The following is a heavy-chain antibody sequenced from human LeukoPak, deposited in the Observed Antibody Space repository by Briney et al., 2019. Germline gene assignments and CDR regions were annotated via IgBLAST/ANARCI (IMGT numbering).Heavy chain of an antibody. Sequence: ASVKVSCKASGYTFTSYYMHWVRQAPGQGLEWMGIINPSGGSTSYAQKFQGRVTMTRDTSTSTVYMELSSLRSEDTAVYYCARDLRYCSGGSCSHSIDYWGQGTLVTVSS. CDR3: ARDLRYCSGGSCSHSIDY. V-gene: IGHV1-46*01. D-gene: IGHD2-15*01. CDR1: GYTFTSYY. J-gene: IGHJ4*02. CDR2: INPSGGST.